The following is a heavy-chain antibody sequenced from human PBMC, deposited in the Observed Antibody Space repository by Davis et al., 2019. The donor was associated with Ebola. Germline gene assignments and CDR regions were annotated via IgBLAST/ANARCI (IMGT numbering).Heavy chain of an antibody. Sequence: AASVKVSCKASGYTFTSYGISWVRQAPGQGLEWMGWINAGNGNTEYSQKFQGRVTITRDTSASTAYMEVSSLTSEDMAVYYCARDEFDFWGQGTLVTVSS. CDR3: ARDEFDF. J-gene: IGHJ4*02. CDR2: INAGNGNT. V-gene: IGHV1-18*03. CDR1: GYTFTSYG.